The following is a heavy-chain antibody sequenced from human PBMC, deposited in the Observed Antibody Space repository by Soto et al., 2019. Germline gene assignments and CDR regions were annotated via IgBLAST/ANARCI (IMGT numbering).Heavy chain of an antibody. CDR2: INYSGST. CDR1: GASVDSGGYF. Sequence: SETLSLTCTVSGASVDSGGYFWTWIRQHPGKGLGWIGHINYSGSTDYTPSLRSRLMVSIDTSKNQFSLKLNSVTAADTAIYYCARGTGLSYTYGIDDWGQGTLVTVSS. V-gene: IGHV4-31*03. D-gene: IGHD5-18*01. CDR3: ARGTGLSYTYGIDD. J-gene: IGHJ1*01.